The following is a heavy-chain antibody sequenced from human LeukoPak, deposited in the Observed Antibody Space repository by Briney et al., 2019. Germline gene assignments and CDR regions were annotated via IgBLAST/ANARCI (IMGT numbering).Heavy chain of an antibody. J-gene: IGHJ5*02. D-gene: IGHD3-22*01. CDR3: ASSISDDSSGYYYVGKWFDP. CDR1: GFTFSSYS. Sequence: PGGSLRLSCAASGFTFSSYSMNWVRQAPGKGLEWVSSISSSSSYIYYADSVKGRFTISRDNAKNSLYLQMNSLRAEDTAVYYCASSISDDSSGYYYVGKWFDPWGQGTLVTVSS. V-gene: IGHV3-21*01. CDR2: ISSSSSYI.